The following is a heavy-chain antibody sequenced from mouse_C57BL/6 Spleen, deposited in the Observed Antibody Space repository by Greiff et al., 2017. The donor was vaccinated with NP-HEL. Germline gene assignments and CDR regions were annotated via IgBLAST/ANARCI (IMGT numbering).Heavy chain of an antibody. J-gene: IGHJ1*03. Sequence: VQLQQSGAELVMPGASVKLSCKASGNTFTSYWMHWVKQRPGQGLEWIGEIDPSDSYTNYNQKFKGKSTLTVDKSSSTAYMQLSSLTSEDSAVYYCARGYSNYSYWYFEVWGTGTTVTVSS. D-gene: IGHD2-5*01. CDR1: GNTFTSYW. CDR2: IDPSDSYT. V-gene: IGHV1-69*01. CDR3: ARGYSNYSYWYFEV.